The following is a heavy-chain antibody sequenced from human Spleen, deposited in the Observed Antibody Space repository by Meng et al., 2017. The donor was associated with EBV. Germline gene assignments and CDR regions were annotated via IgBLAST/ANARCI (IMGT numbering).Heavy chain of an antibody. V-gene: IGHV3-74*03. CDR3: SRDLAGSVDY. D-gene: IGHD1-14*01. J-gene: IGHJ4*02. CDR1: GFTFSRYW. CDR2: TNENGATT. Sequence: ELQVVESGVALVQPGGSLRVSCAASGFTFSRYWLHWVRQAPGKGLEWVSRTNENGATTTYADSVKGRFTISRDNAKNTLYLQMNSLRAEDTAIYYCSRDLAGSVDYWGQGTLVTVSS.